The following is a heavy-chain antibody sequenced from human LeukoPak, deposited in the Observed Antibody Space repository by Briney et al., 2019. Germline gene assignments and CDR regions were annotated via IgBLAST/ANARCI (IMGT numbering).Heavy chain of an antibody. Sequence: PGGSLRLSCAASGFTFSSYSMNWVRQAPGKGLEWVSSISSSSSYIYYADSVKGRFTISRDNAKNSLYLQMNSLRAEDTAVYYCARDLMVQQLWLESGFDPWGQGTLVTVSS. J-gene: IGHJ5*02. D-gene: IGHD5-18*01. CDR2: ISSSSSYI. CDR1: GFTFSSYS. V-gene: IGHV3-21*01. CDR3: ARDLMVQQLWLESGFDP.